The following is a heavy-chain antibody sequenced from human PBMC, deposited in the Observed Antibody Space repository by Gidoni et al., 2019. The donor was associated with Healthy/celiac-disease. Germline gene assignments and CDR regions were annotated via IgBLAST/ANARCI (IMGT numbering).Heavy chain of an antibody. CDR2: ISYDGSNK. V-gene: IGHV3-30*18. Sequence: QVQLAESEGSVVQPGRCLRVSCAAAGCTCSSYGMHWVRQALGKGLEWGYVISYDGSNKYYADSVKGRFTIPRDNSKHPLYLQIHTLRAADTDVFHCAKDFVYSSGSPYSWGQGTLVTVSS. CDR1: GCTCSSYG. CDR3: AKDFVYSSGSPYS. J-gene: IGHJ4*02. D-gene: IGHD5-18*01.